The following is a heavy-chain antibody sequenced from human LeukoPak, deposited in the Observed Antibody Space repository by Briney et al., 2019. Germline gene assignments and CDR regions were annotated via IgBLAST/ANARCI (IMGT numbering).Heavy chain of an antibody. CDR3: VRMGSGWDFDY. Sequence: PGGSLRLSCAASGFTFSNYWMHWVRQAPGKGLVWVSRIYSDVSSTSYADAVKGRFTISRDNAKNTLYLQMNSLRAEDTAVYYCVRMGSGWDFDYWGQGSLVTVSS. D-gene: IGHD6-19*01. CDR2: IYSDVSST. J-gene: IGHJ4*02. V-gene: IGHV3-74*01. CDR1: GFTFSNYW.